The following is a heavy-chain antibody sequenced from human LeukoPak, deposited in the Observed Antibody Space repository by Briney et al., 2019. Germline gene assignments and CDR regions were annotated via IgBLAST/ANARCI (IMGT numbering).Heavy chain of an antibody. CDR3: ARADHDILTGYYRDSDAFDI. V-gene: IGHV3-23*01. CDR2: ISGSGGST. D-gene: IGHD3-9*01. CDR1: GFTVSSKY. Sequence: GGSLRLSCSASGFTVSSKYMSWVRQAPGKGLEWVSAISGSGGSTYYADSVKGRFTISRDNSKNTLYLQMNSLRAEDTAVYYCARADHDILTGYYRDSDAFDIWGQGTMVTVSS. J-gene: IGHJ3*02.